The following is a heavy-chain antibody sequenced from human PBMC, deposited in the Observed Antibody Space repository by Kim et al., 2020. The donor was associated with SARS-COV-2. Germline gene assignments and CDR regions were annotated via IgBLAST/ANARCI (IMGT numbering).Heavy chain of an antibody. V-gene: IGHV3-49*02. CDR3: TRTGTGGSYYYYGMDV. J-gene: IGHJ6*02. Sequence: SVKGRFTISRDDSKSITDLQMNSLKTEDTAVYYCTRTGTGGSYYYYGMDVWGQGTTVTVSS. D-gene: IGHD1-7*01.